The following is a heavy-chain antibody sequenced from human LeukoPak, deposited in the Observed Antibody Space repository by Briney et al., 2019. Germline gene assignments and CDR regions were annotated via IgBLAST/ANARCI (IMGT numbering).Heavy chain of an antibody. V-gene: IGHV3-23*01. CDR3: AKESNARPYYYYYYGMDV. CDR2: ISGSGGST. Sequence: GGSLRLSCAASGFTFSSYAMSWVRQAPGKGLEWVSAISGSGGSTYYADSVKGRFTISRDNSKNTLYLQMNSLRAEDTAVYYCAKESNARPYYYYYYGMDVWGQGTTVTVSS. J-gene: IGHJ6*02. CDR1: GFTFSSYA.